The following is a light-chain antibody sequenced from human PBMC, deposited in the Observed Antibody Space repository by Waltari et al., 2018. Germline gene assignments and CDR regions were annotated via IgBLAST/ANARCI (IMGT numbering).Light chain of an antibody. Sequence: QSVLTQPPSVTAAPGQKVSISCSGSSSNIGNSDVSWYQQVPGTAPKLLIFETKWRPSGIPYRFSGSKSGTSATLGITGLQTGDEANYYCGTWDTSLSAGVFGGGTKLTVL. CDR1: SSNIGNSD. V-gene: IGLV1-51*02. J-gene: IGLJ3*02. CDR2: ETK. CDR3: GTWDTSLSAGV.